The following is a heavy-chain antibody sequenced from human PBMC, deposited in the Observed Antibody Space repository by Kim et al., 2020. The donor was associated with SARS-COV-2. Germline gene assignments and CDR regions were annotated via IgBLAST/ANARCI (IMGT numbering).Heavy chain of an antibody. CDR3: AKGDIAPEYYYYYYGMDV. Sequence: GGSLRLSCAASGFTFSSYGMHWVRQAPGKGLEWVAVIWYDGSNKYYADSVKGRFTISRDNSKNTLYLQMNSLRAEDTAVYYCAKGDIAPEYYYYYYGMDVWGQGTTVTVSS. CDR1: GFTFSSYG. V-gene: IGHV3-33*06. D-gene: IGHD5-12*01. J-gene: IGHJ6*02. CDR2: IWYDGSNK.